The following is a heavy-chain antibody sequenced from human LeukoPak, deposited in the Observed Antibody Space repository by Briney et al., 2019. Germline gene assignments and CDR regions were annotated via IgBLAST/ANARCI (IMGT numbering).Heavy chain of an antibody. CDR3: ARLLRTHMDV. D-gene: IGHD5-12*01. CDR1: GGSFSGYY. Sequence: SETLSLTCAVYGGSFSGYYWSWIRQPPGKGLEWIGEINRSGSTNYNPSLKSRVTISIDTSKNQFSLKLSSVTAADTAVYYCARLLRTHMDVWGKGTTVTISS. V-gene: IGHV4-34*01. J-gene: IGHJ6*03. CDR2: INRSGST.